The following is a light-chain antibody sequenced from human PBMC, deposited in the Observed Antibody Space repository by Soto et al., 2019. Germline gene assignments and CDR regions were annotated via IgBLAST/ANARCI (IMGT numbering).Light chain of an antibody. Sequence: QSFLTQPASESVSPGQSITISCTGTSSDVGSYNLVSWYQQHPGKAPKLMIYEGSKRPSGVSNRFSGSKSGNTASLTISGLQAEDEADYYCCSYAGSSTPFGPGTKVTVL. CDR2: EGS. J-gene: IGLJ1*01. CDR1: SSDVGSYNL. V-gene: IGLV2-23*01. CDR3: CSYAGSSTP.